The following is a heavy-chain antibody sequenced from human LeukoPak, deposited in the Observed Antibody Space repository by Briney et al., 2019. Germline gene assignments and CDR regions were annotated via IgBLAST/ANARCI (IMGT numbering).Heavy chain of an antibody. D-gene: IGHD6-19*01. V-gene: IGHV1-24*01. CDR1: GYTLTELS. J-gene: IGHJ6*02. CDR2: FDPEDGET. Sequence: ASVKVSCKVSGYTLTELSMHWVRQAPGKGLEWMGGFDPEDGETIYAQKFQGRVTMTEDTSTDTAYLELSSLRSEDTAEYYCATDLKMSSGFYYYYYGMDVWGQGTTVTVSS. CDR3: ATDLKMSSGFYYYYYGMDV.